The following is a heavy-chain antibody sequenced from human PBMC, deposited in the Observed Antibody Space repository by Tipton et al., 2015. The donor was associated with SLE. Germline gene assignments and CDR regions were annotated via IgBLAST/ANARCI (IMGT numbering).Heavy chain of an antibody. CDR1: GFSFSNYG. J-gene: IGHJ3*02. V-gene: IGHV3-33*01. Sequence: RSLRLSCTASGFSFSNYGMHWVRQAPGKGLEWVTVIWFDGTNKHYADSVKGRFTISRDNSKNSLYLQMNSLRAEDTAVYYCARDPTTVLGGTNAFDIWGLGTMVTVSS. D-gene: IGHD1/OR15-1a*01. CDR3: ARDPTTVLGGTNAFDI. CDR2: IWFDGTNK.